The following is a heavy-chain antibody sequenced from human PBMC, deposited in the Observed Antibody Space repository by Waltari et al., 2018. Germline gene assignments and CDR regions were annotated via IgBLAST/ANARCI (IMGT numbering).Heavy chain of an antibody. CDR3: ARVDYSNYGFDY. Sequence: QVQLQESGPGLVQPSQTLSLTCTVSGDSISSGGYYWSWIRQHPGKGLEWIGYIYYSGSTYYNPYLKSLVTISVDTSKNQFSLKLNSVTAADTAVYYCARVDYSNYGFDYWGQGALVTVSS. D-gene: IGHD4-4*01. J-gene: IGHJ4*02. CDR1: GDSISSGGYY. V-gene: IGHV4-31*01. CDR2: IYYSGST.